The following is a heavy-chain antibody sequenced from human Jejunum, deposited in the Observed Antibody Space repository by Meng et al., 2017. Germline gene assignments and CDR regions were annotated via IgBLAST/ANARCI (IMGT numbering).Heavy chain of an antibody. CDR1: SGSISNSNW. J-gene: IGHJ4*02. CDR3: AKNGSKLFDY. D-gene: IGHD1-26*01. V-gene: IGHV4-4*02. Sequence: SETLSLTCAVSSGSISNSNWWSWLRQPPGKGLEWIGQIYHSGSADYNPSLKSRVTISLDESKNQFSLKLNSLTAADTAVYFCAKNGSKLFDYWGQGSLVTVSS. CDR2: IYHSGSA.